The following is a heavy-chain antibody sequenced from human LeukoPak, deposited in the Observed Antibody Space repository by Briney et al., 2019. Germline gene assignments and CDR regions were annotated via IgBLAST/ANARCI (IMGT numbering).Heavy chain of an antibody. V-gene: IGHV3-74*01. D-gene: IGHD1-26*01. CDR3: AGSGSRGNWFDP. CDR1: GFTFSSNW. CDR2: INSDGSIT. Sequence: RRLSCAASGFTFSSNWRHWVRQAPGKELVWVSRINSDGSITIYADSVKDRFTISRDNAKNTLYLQMNSLRAEDTAVYYCAGSGSRGNWFDPWGQGTPVTVSS. J-gene: IGHJ5*02.